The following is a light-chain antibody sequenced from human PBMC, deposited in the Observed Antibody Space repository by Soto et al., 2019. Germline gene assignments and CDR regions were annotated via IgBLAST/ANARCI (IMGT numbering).Light chain of an antibody. J-gene: IGLJ2*01. CDR2: SNN. V-gene: IGLV1-44*01. CDR1: SFNIGSNS. CDR3: AAWDDRLTGHVV. Sequence: QSVLTQPPSASGTPGQRVTISCSGSSFNIGSNSVNWYQQLPGAAPKLLIDSNNQRPSGVPDRFSGSKSGTSASLAISGLQSEDEADYYCAAWDDRLTGHVVFGGGTKLTVL.